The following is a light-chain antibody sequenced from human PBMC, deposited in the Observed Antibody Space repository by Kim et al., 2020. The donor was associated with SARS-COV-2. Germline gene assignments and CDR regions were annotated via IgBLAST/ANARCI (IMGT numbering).Light chain of an antibody. CDR3: QQANNFPLT. Sequence: SAAGGDRVTITCRASQDINKWLVWYQQKPGKAPKLLIFSASSLQSGVPSRFRGSGSGTEFTLTISSLQAEDFATYYCQQANNFPLTFGGGTKVEI. J-gene: IGKJ4*01. CDR1: QDINKW. V-gene: IGKV1-12*01. CDR2: SAS.